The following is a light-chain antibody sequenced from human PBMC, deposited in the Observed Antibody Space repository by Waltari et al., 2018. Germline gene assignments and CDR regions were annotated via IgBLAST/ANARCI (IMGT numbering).Light chain of an antibody. Sequence: IQMTQSPSSLSASVGTTVTITCQASQGITNSLAWYQQKPGKVPKLLIYKASTLQSWVPSRFSGSGSGTDFTLTISSLQPEDFATYYCQHGYGTPWTFGQGTKVEFK. V-gene: IGKV1-NL1*01. CDR1: QGITNS. J-gene: IGKJ1*01. CDR3: QHGYGTPWT. CDR2: KAS.